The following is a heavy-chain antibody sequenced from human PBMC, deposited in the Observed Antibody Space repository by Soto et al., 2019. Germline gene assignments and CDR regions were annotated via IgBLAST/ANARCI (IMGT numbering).Heavy chain of an antibody. CDR3: AKDPRYSSSWQGYFDY. CDR2: ISGSGGST. CDR1: GFTFSSYA. J-gene: IGHJ4*02. D-gene: IGHD6-13*01. Sequence: GGSLRLSCAASGFTFSSYAMSWVRQAPGKGLEWVSAISGSGGSTYYADSVKGRFTISRDNSKNTLYLQMNSLRAGDTAVYYCAKDPRYSSSWQGYFDYWGQGTLVTVSS. V-gene: IGHV3-23*01.